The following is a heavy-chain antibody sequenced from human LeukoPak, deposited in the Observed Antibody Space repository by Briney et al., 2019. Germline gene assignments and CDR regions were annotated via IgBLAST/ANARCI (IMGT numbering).Heavy chain of an antibody. D-gene: IGHD2-2*02. CDR2: ISSSSNYR. CDR3: ARTFVAAAISPYYFDY. V-gene: IGHV3-21*01. Sequence: GGSLRLSCAASGFTFSSYSMNWVRQAPGKGLEWVSFISSSSNYRYYADSVKGRFTISRDNAKNSLYLQMASLRAEDTAVYYCARTFVAAAISPYYFDYWGQGTLVTVSS. CDR1: GFTFSSYS. J-gene: IGHJ4*02.